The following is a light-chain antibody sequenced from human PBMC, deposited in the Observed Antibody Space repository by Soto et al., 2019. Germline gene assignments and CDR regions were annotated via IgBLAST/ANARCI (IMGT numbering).Light chain of an antibody. V-gene: IGKV2-24*01. J-gene: IGKJ2*01. Sequence: DIVLTQTPLSSPVTLGQPASISCRSSQSLLHSDGSTYLSWLQQRPGLPPRLLIYKVSNRFSGVKDSVSVSGAVTDFTRTISSVESEDVGFYYCMQATEYPPFTFGQGTKLEI. CDR1: QSLLHSDGSTY. CDR2: KVS. CDR3: MQATEYPPFT.